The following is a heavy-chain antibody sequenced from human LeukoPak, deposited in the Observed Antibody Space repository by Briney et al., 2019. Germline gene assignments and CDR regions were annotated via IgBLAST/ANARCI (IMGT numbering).Heavy chain of an antibody. D-gene: IGHD6-19*01. CDR3: ARGSSGWYEGNWFDP. CDR1: GGSISSGGYY. CDR2: IYYSGST. J-gene: IGHJ5*02. Sequence: SETLSLTCTVSGGSISSGGYYWSWIRQHPGKGLEWIGYIYYSGSTYYNPSLKSRVTISVDTSKNQFSLKLSSVTAADTAVYYCARGSSGWYEGNWFDPWGQVTLVTVSS. V-gene: IGHV4-31*03.